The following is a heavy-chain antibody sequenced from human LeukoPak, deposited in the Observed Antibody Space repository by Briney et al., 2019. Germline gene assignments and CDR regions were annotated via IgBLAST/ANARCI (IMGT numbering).Heavy chain of an antibody. D-gene: IGHD5-18*01. CDR3: ARDGVVGYSSYGMDV. Sequence: SQTLSLTCTVSGGSISSGDYYGSWIRQPPGKGLEWIGYIYYSGSPYYTPSLKSRVTISVDTSKNQFSLKLSSVTAADTAVYYCARDGVVGYSSYGMDVWGKGTTVTVSS. CDR2: IYYSGSP. V-gene: IGHV4-30-4*01. CDR1: GGSISSGDYY. J-gene: IGHJ6*04.